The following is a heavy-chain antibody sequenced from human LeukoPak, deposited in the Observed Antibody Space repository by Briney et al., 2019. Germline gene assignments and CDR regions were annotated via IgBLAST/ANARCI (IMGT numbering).Heavy chain of an antibody. CDR2: ISPYNGNT. J-gene: IGHJ2*01. CDR3: ARDNTWYFDL. Sequence: ASVKVSCKASGYTFSGHYMHWVRQAPGQGLEWMGWISPYNGNTNSAQRFQGRVTMTTDTSTSAAYMELTSLRSDDTAVYYCARDNTWYFDLWGRGTLVTVSS. D-gene: IGHD2/OR15-2a*01. CDR1: GYTFSGHY. V-gene: IGHV1-18*04.